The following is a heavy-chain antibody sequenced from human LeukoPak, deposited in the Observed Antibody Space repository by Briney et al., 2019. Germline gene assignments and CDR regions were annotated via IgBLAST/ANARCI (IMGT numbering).Heavy chain of an antibody. Sequence: PGGSLRLSCAASTFTFSNYGMHWVRQAPGKGLEWLAFIEYDGGKKYYADSVKGRFTISRDNAKNSLYLQMNSLRAEDTAVYYCARDEVGATLYYFDYWGQGTLVTVSS. J-gene: IGHJ4*02. CDR3: ARDEVGATLYYFDY. CDR1: TFTFSNYG. D-gene: IGHD1-26*01. CDR2: IEYDGGKK. V-gene: IGHV3-30*12.